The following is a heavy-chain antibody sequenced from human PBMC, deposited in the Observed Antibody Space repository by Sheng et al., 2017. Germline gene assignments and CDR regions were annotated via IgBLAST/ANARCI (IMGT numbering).Heavy chain of an antibody. J-gene: IGHJ4*02. V-gene: IGHV4-34*01. CDR1: GGSFSGYY. CDR3: ARWNTAMAGYYFDY. CDR2: INHSGST. D-gene: IGHD5-18*01. Sequence: QVQLQQWGAGLLKPSETLSLTCAVYGGSFSGYYWSWIRQPPGKGLEWIGEINHSGSTNYNPSLKSRVTISVDTSKNQFSLKLSSVTAADTAVYYCARWNTAMAGYYFDYVGPGNPGHRLL.